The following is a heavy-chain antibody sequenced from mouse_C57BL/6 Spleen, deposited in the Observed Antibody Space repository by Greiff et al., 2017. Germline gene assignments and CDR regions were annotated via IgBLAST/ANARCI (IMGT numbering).Heavy chain of an antibody. CDR2: INPNNGGT. V-gene: IGHV1-26*01. D-gene: IGHD1-1*01. Sequence: EVQLQQSGPELVKPGASVKISCKASGYTFTDYYMNWVKQSHGKSLEWIGDINPNNGGTSYNQKFKGKATLTVDKSSSTAYMELRSLTSEDSAVYYCARGYYYGSSGDYWGQGTTLTVSS. J-gene: IGHJ2*01. CDR1: GYTFTDYY. CDR3: ARGYYYGSSGDY.